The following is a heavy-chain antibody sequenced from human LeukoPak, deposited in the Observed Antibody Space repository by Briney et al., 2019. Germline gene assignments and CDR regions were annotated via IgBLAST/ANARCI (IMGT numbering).Heavy chain of an antibody. Sequence: ASVKVSCKASGYTFTGYYMHWVRQAPGQGLGWMGWINPNSGGTNYAQKFQGRVTMTRDTSISTAYMELSRLRSDDTAVYYCARVGAVAPLNWFDPWGQGTLVTVSS. CDR2: INPNSGGT. CDR3: ARVGAVAPLNWFDP. V-gene: IGHV1-2*02. D-gene: IGHD6-19*01. CDR1: GYTFTGYY. J-gene: IGHJ5*02.